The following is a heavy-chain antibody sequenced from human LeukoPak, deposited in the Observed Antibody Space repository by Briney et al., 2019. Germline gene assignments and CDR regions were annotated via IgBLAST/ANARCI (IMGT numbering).Heavy chain of an antibody. J-gene: IGHJ1*01. CDR2: IYSGGDT. Sequence: GGSLRLSCAASGCTVSSNYLSWVRQAPGKGREWVSVIYSGGDTYYGDSVKGRSTISRDNSKNTLYLQMNSLRAEDTAVYYRARGASYSSGWYYFQHWGQGTLVTVSS. V-gene: IGHV3-53*05. CDR1: GCTVSSNY. D-gene: IGHD6-19*01. CDR3: ARGASYSSGWYYFQH.